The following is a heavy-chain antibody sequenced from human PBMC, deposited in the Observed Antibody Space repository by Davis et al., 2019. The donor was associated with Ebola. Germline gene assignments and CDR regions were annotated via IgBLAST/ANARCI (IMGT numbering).Heavy chain of an antibody. CDR3: ARQDFQLLHDHYYYYMDV. J-gene: IGHJ6*03. Sequence: PGGSLRLSCAASGFTFSSYGMHWVRQAPGKGLEWVAVISYDGSNKYYADSVKGRFTISRDNSKNTLYLQMNSLRAEDTAVYYCARQDFQLLHDHYYYYMDVWGKGTTVTVSS. CDR2: ISYDGSNK. D-gene: IGHD2-2*01. V-gene: IGHV3-30*03. CDR1: GFTFSSYG.